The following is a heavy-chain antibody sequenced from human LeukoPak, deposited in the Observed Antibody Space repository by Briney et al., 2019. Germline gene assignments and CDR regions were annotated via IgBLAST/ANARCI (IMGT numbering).Heavy chain of an antibody. CDR3: AKDRADVVPTMVLDY. Sequence: GGSLRLSCAASGFTFSSYAMSWVRQAPGKGLEWVSAIYGSDSTTYYADSVKGRFAISRDNSKNTLYLQMNSLRAEDMAVYYCAKDRADVVPTMVLDYWGQGILVTVSS. V-gene: IGHV3-23*01. CDR1: GFTFSSYA. CDR2: IYGSDSTT. D-gene: IGHD5-12*01. J-gene: IGHJ4*02.